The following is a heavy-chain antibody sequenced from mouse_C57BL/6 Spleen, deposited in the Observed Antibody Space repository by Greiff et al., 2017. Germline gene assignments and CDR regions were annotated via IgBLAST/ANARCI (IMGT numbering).Heavy chain of an antibody. V-gene: IGHV1-61*01. J-gene: IGHJ2*01. CDR1: GYTFTSYW. CDR3: AVLPYYFGD. D-gene: IGHD2-10*01. CDR2: IYPSDSET. Sequence: QVQLQQPGAELVRPGSSVKLSCKASGYTFTSYWMDWVKQRPGQGLEWIGNIYPSDSETHYNQKFKDKATLTVDKSSSTAYMQLSSLTSEDSAVYYCAVLPYYFGDWGQGTTLTVSS.